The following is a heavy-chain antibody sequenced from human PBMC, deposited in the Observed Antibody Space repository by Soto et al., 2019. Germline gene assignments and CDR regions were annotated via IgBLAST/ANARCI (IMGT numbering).Heavy chain of an antibody. Sequence: GGSLRLSCAASGFTFSSYAMSWVRQAPGKGLEWVSAISGGGGSTYYADSVKGRFTISRDNSKSTLYLQMNSLRAEDTAVYYWAKDHIVVVPAAIFNFGYWGQGTLVTVSS. CDR1: GFTFSSYA. V-gene: IGHV3-23*01. CDR3: AKDHIVVVPAAIFNFGY. J-gene: IGHJ4*02. D-gene: IGHD2-2*02. CDR2: ISGGGGST.